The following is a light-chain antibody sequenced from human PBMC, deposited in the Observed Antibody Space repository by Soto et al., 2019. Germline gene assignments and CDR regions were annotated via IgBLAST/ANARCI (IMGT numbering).Light chain of an antibody. CDR2: DVS. CDR1: SSDVGGYNY. V-gene: IGLV2-14*01. J-gene: IGLJ1*01. CDR3: SSYTSSSPFV. Sequence: QSALTQPASVSGSPVQSITISCTGTSSDVGGYNYVSWYQQHPGKAPKLIIYDVSNRPSGVSNRFSGSKSGNTASLTISGLQAEDEADYYCSSYTSSSPFVFGTGTKLTVL.